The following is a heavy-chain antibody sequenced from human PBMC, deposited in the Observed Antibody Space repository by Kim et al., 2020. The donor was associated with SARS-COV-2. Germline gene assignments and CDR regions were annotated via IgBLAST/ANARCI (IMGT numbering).Heavy chain of an antibody. CDR1: GGSFSGYY. CDR2: INHSGST. Sequence: SETLSLTCAVYGGSFSGYYWSWIRQPPGKGLEWIGEINHSGSTNYNPSLKSRVTISVDTSKNQFSLKLSSVTAADTAVYYCARPLAAAGTGRFDYLGQGT. J-gene: IGHJ4*02. CDR3: ARPLAAAGTGRFDY. D-gene: IGHD6-13*01. V-gene: IGHV4-34*01.